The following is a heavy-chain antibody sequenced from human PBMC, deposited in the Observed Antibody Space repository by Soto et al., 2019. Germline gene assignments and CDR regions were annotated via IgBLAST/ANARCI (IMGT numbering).Heavy chain of an antibody. D-gene: IGHD3-22*01. CDR1: GGSISSGDYY. Sequence: PSETLSLTCNVSGGSISSGDYYWSWIRQPPGKGLEWIGHIYYSRSSNYSPSLKSRVAISVDSSKNQFSLKLTSVTAADTAMYYCARGLFYYDSSGYYPSYFDYWGQGTLVTVPS. J-gene: IGHJ4*02. CDR2: IYYSRSS. CDR3: ARGLFYYDSSGYYPSYFDY. V-gene: IGHV4-30-4*01.